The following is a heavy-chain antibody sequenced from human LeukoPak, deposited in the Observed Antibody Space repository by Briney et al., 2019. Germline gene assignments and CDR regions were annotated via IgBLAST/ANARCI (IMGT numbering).Heavy chain of an antibody. Sequence: SETLSLTCTVSGGSISSSSYYWSWIRQPPGKGLEWIGYIYYSGSTNYNPSLKSRVTMSVDTSKNQFSLKLSSVTAADTAVYYCARVCSSSWYSRRYDAFDIWGQGTMVTVSS. V-gene: IGHV4-61*01. CDR3: ARVCSSSWYSRRYDAFDI. D-gene: IGHD6-13*01. CDR1: GGSISSSSYY. CDR2: IYYSGST. J-gene: IGHJ3*02.